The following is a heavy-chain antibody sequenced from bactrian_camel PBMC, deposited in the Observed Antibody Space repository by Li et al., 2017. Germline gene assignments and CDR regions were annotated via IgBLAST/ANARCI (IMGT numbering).Heavy chain of an antibody. CDR2: INSGGGST. CDR3: AADFAPIACRVGRTPEANDYNI. V-gene: IGHV3-1*01. J-gene: IGHJ4*01. CDR1: GFTFDDYA. Sequence: QLVESGGGLVQPGGSLTLSCAASGFTFDDYAMGWIRQAPGKGLEWVSAINSGGGSTYYAASVKGRFTISQDNRKNTVFLQMNTLEPEDTAMYYCAADFAPIACRVGRTPEANDYNIWGQGTQVTVS. D-gene: IGHD2*01.